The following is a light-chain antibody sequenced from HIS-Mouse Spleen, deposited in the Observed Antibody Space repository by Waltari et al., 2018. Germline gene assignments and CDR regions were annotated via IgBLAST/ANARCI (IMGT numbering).Light chain of an antibody. Sequence: QSALTQPAPVSGSPGQSITISCTGTSSDVGRYNLVSWYQQTPGKAPKLMIYEGSKRPSGVSNRFSGSKSGNTASLTISGLQAEDEADYYCCSYAGSSTWVFGGGTKLTVL. V-gene: IGLV2-23*01. J-gene: IGLJ3*02. CDR3: CSYAGSSTWV. CDR2: EGS. CDR1: SSDVGRYNL.